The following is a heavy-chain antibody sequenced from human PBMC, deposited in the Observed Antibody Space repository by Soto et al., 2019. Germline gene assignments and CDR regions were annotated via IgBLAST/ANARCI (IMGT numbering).Heavy chain of an antibody. J-gene: IGHJ6*02. D-gene: IGHD2-2*01. CDR2: ISWDGGST. Sequence: GGSLRLSCAASGFTFDDYAMHWVRQAPGKGLEWVSLISWDGGSTYYADSVKGRFTISRDNSKNSLYLQMNSLRAEDTALYYCAKDLMAQRYYYYYYGMDVWGQGTTVTVSS. CDR3: AKDLMAQRYYYYYYGMDV. V-gene: IGHV3-43D*04. CDR1: GFTFDDYA.